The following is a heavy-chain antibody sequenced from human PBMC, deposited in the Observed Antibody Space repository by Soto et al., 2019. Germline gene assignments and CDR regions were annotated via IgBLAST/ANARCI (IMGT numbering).Heavy chain of an antibody. V-gene: IGHV3-30*04. D-gene: IGHD2-2*01. CDR2: IAYDGGNQ. J-gene: IGHJ1*01. Sequence: GGSLRLSCAASGVAFSRCAMHWVRQAPGKGLHWVADIAYDGGNQYYADSVKGRFNISSDNSKNTLYLQLNSLRVEDTAVYYCTSDQPQMPFAHWAQRTLVPVSS. CDR1: GVAFSRCA. CDR3: TSDQPQMPFAH.